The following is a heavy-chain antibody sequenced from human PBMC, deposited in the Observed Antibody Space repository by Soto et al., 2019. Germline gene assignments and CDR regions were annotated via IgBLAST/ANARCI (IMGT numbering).Heavy chain of an antibody. Sequence: QVQLQESGPGLVKPSGTLSLTCAVSGGSISSSYWWNWVRQTPRGGLEWIGKIYHGGTTNYNPSLKNLVTISVDKSKNQFSLKLTSVTAADTAVYYCVSSLNYDFWRDGGRHFYFDYWGRGILATVS. V-gene: IGHV4-4*02. CDR1: GGSISSSYW. CDR3: VSSLNYDFWRDGGRHFYFDY. CDR2: IYHGGTT. D-gene: IGHD3-3*01. J-gene: IGHJ4*02.